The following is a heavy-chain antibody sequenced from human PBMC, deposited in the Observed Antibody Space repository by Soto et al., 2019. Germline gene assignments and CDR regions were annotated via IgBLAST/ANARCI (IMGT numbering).Heavy chain of an antibody. J-gene: IGHJ6*02. D-gene: IGHD4-17*01. CDR1: GGSLSNFG. V-gene: IGHV1-69*12. CDR2: IIPVFGTA. CDR3: ARGDATKIVVTTYYGMDG. Sequence: QVQLVQSGAEVKKPGSSVKVSCKASGGSLSNFGISWVRQAPGQGLEWMGGIIPVFGTANYAQKFQGRVTISADESTSIVYMNVPSLRSEDTAVYYCARGDATKIVVTTYYGMDGWGQGTTVTVSS.